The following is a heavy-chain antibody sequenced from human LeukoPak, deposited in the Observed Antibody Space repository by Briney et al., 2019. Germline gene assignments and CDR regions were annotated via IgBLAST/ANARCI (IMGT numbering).Heavy chain of an antibody. V-gene: IGHV4-39*01. J-gene: IGHJ3*02. D-gene: IGHD5-18*01. Sequence: SETLSLTCTVSGGSISSSSYYWGWIRQPPGKGLEWIGSIYCSGSTYYNPSLKSRVTISVDTSKNQFSLKLSSVTAADTAVYYCARSGYSYGYGAFDIWGQGTMVTVSS. CDR3: ARSGYSYGYGAFDI. CDR1: GGSISSSSYY. CDR2: IYCSGST.